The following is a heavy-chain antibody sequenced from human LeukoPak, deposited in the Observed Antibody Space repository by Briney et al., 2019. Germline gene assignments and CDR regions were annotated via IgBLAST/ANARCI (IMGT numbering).Heavy chain of an antibody. CDR1: GGSISSGDYY. D-gene: IGHD2-15*01. Sequence: SQTLSLTCTVSGGSISSGDYYWSWIRQPPGKGLEWIGHIYYSGSTYYNPSLKSRVTISVDTSKNQFSLKLSSVTAADTAVYYCAATQDYCSGGSCYLDYWGQGTLVTVSS. CDR2: IYYSGST. CDR3: AATQDYCSGGSCYLDY. J-gene: IGHJ4*02. V-gene: IGHV4-30-4*01.